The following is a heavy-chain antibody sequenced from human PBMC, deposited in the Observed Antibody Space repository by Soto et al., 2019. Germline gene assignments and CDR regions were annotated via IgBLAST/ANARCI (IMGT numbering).Heavy chain of an antibody. J-gene: IGHJ5*02. CDR3: ARLRIATNNYKWFDP. CDR2: IYVTGAV. CDR1: GAALNSGNYY. Sequence: SETLSLTCSVSGAALNSGNYYWSWIRQVPGKGLEWIGHIYVTGAVDYNPSLRDRISISQDTSERQFSLNLRLVTAADTAVYYCARLRIATNNYKWFDPWGQGTLVTVSS. D-gene: IGHD2-21*01. V-gene: IGHV4-31*03.